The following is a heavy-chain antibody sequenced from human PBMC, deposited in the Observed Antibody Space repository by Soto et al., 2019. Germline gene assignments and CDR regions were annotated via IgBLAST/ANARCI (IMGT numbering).Heavy chain of an antibody. V-gene: IGHV1-18*01. CDR3: ARGTTITLSVAGGALDY. CDR1: GYSFTNYG. CDR2: ISAYNGNT. J-gene: IGHJ4*02. Sequence: QVQLVQSGVEVKKPGASVRVSCKASGYSFTNYGISWVRQAPGQGVEWGAWISAYNGNTQYGQKVQGRLTVTTDTSTSTAYMELRSLGSDDTAVYFCARGTTITLSVAGGALDYWGQGTLVTVSS. D-gene: IGHD6-19*01.